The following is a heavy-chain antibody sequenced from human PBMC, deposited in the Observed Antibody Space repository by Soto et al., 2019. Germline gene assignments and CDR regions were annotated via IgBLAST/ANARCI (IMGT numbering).Heavy chain of an antibody. Sequence: EVQVLESGGGLVQPGGSLRLSCAASGFTFSRYGMNWVRQAPGKGLEWVSGIRSDGDTTYNTDSVKGRYTSSSDTSKNTVKLQKNSMIAEDTAIYYCEKGKGGGATPDGANCWGQGTLGTVSS. CDR2: IRSDGDTT. V-gene: IGHV3-23*01. J-gene: IGHJ4*02. CDR1: GFTFSRYG. D-gene: IGHD2-15*01. CDR3: EKGKGGGATPDGANC.